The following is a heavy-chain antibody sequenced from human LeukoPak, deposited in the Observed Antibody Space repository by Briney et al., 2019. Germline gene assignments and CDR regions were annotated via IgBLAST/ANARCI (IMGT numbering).Heavy chain of an antibody. CDR1: GFTLSSYE. CDR2: IGYSGSDT. V-gene: IGHV3-23*01. J-gene: IGHJ6*04. CDR3: AELGITMIGGV. Sequence: GGSLRLSCIVSGFTLSSYEMTWFRQAPGKGLEWVSSIGYSGSDTHYADSVKGRFTVSRDNSKNTLYLQLNSLRADDTAVYYCAELGITMIGGVWGNGTTVTISS. D-gene: IGHD3-10*02.